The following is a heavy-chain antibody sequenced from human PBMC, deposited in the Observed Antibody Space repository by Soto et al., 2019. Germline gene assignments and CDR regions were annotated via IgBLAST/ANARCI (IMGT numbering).Heavy chain of an antibody. D-gene: IGHD2-8*01. V-gene: IGHV4-4*02. J-gene: IGHJ6*02. CDR2: IYHSGRT. Sequence: QVQLQESGPGLVKPSGTLSLTCAVSGGSISSSNWWSWVRQLPGKGLEWIGEIYHSGRTNYNPSLKSRVTIAVDKAKNQFSLKLSSVTAADTAVYYIARVGGVYYDGMDVWAQGTTVTVPS. CDR3: ARVGGVYYDGMDV. CDR1: GGSISSSNW.